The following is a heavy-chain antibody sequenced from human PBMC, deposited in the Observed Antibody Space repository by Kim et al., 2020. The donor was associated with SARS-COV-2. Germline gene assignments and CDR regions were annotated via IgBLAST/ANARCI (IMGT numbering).Heavy chain of an antibody. J-gene: IGHJ4*02. CDR3: TRDNPYYDILTGYGTNYFDY. Sequence: GGSLRLSCTASGFTFGDYAMSWFRQAPGKGLEWVGFIRSKAYGGTTEYAASVKGRFAISRDDSKSIAYLQMNSLKTEDTAVYYCTRDNPYYDILTGYGTNYFDYWGQGTLVTVSS. CDR2: IRSKAYGGTT. V-gene: IGHV3-49*03. D-gene: IGHD3-9*01. CDR1: GFTFGDYA.